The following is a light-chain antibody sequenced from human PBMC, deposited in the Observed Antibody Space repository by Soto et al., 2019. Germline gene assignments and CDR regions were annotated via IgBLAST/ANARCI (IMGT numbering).Light chain of an antibody. CDR3: QQSFSIPYT. J-gene: IGKJ2*01. V-gene: IGKV1-39*01. CDR1: HKITNH. Sequence: IRMTQSPSSLSAFIGDRVTITCRTSHKITNHLNWYHQKPGKAPNLLIYAASSLQSGVPSGFSGSGSGTDFTLTITSLQPDDFATYYCQQSFSIPYTFGQGTKLQIK. CDR2: AAS.